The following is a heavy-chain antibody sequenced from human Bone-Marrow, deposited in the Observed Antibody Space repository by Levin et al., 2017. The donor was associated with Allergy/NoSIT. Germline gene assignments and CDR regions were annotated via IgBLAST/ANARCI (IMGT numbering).Heavy chain of an antibody. CDR2: IDWDDDK. D-gene: IGHD3-3*01. CDR3: ARTPPYDVWSGFNYGLDV. J-gene: IGHJ6*02. CDR1: GFSLSTTGMR. Sequence: SGPTLVKPRQTLTLTCAFSGFSLSTTGMRVNWIRQPPGKALEWLARIDWDDDKLYRTSLKTRLTVSKDISKNQVVLTMTDMDPADTATYYCARTPPYDVWSGFNYGLDVWGPGTTVTVSS. V-gene: IGHV2-70*04.